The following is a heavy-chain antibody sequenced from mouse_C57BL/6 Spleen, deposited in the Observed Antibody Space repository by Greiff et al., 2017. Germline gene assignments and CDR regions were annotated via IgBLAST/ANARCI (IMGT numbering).Heavy chain of an antibody. D-gene: IGHD1-1*01. CDR3: AKPDYSGSSPWFAY. Sequence: VKLMESGPGLVAPSQSLSITCTVSGFSLTSYGVSWVRQPPGKGLEWLGVIWGDGSTYYHSALISRLGISTDNSKSQVFLQLNSLQTDDTATYYCAKPDYSGSSPWFAYWGQGTLVTVSA. CDR1: GFSLTSYG. V-gene: IGHV2-3*01. CDR2: IWGDGST. J-gene: IGHJ3*01.